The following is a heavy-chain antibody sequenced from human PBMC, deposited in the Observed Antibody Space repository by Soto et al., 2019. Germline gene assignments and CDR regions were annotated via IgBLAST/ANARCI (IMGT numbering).Heavy chain of an antibody. Sequence: QVQLQESGPGLVKPSETLSLTCTVSGGSISSYYWSWIRQPPGKGLEWIGYIYYSGSTNYNPSLKSRVTISVHTSKNKCSLKLSSVTAADTAVYYCARVHLRSNSFDIWGQGTMVTVSS. J-gene: IGHJ3*02. CDR2: IYYSGST. CDR1: GGSISSYY. V-gene: IGHV4-59*01. D-gene: IGHD4-17*01. CDR3: ARVHLRSNSFDI.